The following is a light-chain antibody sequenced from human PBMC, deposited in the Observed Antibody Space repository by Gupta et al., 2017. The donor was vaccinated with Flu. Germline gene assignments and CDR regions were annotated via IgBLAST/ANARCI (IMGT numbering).Light chain of an antibody. J-gene: IGKJ1*01. V-gene: IGKV2-28*01. CDR1: QSLLHSDGYNY. Sequence: VTPGEPASISCRSSQSLLHSDGYNYLDWYLQKPGQSPQLLIYLGSNRASGVPDRFSGSGSGTDFTMKISRVEAEDVGVYYCRQVLQTPSTFGQGTKVEIK. CDR3: RQVLQTPST. CDR2: LGS.